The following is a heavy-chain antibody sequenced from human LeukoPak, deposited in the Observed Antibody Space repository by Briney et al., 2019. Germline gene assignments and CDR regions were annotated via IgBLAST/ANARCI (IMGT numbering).Heavy chain of an antibody. Sequence: GESLKISCKGSGYVFSNYWIGWVRQMPGKGLEWMGIIFPGDSDTRYSQSFQGQVIISADKSVSTAYLQWSSLEASDTAIYYCARAKSCTSGVCFFDYWGQGTLVTVSS. J-gene: IGHJ4*02. CDR2: IFPGDSDT. CDR1: GYVFSNYW. D-gene: IGHD2-8*01. V-gene: IGHV5-51*01. CDR3: ARAKSCTSGVCFFDY.